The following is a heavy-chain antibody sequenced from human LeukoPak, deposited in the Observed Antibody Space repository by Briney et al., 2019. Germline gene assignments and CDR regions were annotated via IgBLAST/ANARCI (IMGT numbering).Heavy chain of an antibody. D-gene: IGHD3-9*01. J-gene: IGHJ3*02. V-gene: IGHV1-18*01. CDR1: GGTFSSYT. Sequence: ASVKVSCKASGGTFSSYTISWVRQAPGQGLEWMGWISAYNGNTNYAQKLQGRVTMTTDTSTSTAYMELRSLRSDDTAVYYCARFAVDYDILTGYYRGGAFDIWGQGTMVTVSS. CDR2: ISAYNGNT. CDR3: ARFAVDYDILTGYYRGGAFDI.